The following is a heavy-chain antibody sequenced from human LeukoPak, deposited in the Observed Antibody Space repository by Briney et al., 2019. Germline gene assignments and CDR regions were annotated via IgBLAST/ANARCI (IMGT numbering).Heavy chain of an antibody. V-gene: IGHV1-69*13. CDR1: GGTFSNYA. CDR3: ARAILLWYWFDP. CDR2: IIPIFGTA. D-gene: IGHD4-23*01. Sequence: ASVKVSCKASGGTFSNYAISWVRQAPGQGLEWMGGIIPIFGTANYAQKFQGRVTITADESTSTAYMELSSLRSEDTAVYYCARAILLWYWFDPWGQGTLVTVSS. J-gene: IGHJ5*02.